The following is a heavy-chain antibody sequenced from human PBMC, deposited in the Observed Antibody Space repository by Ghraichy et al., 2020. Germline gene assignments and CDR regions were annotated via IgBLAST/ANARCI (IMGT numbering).Heavy chain of an antibody. CDR2: ISARTGQT. Sequence: ASVKVSCKASGYIFNTYSISWVRQAPGKGLEWMGWISARTGQTNYARNLQGRVNMTTDTSTTTAYMELGGLTSDDTAGYYCARGPNCDGDSCFSFRFYYWGHGSLVTVSS. V-gene: IGHV1-18*04. D-gene: IGHD2-15*01. CDR1: GYIFNTYS. J-gene: IGHJ4*01. CDR3: ARGPNCDGDSCFSFRFYY.